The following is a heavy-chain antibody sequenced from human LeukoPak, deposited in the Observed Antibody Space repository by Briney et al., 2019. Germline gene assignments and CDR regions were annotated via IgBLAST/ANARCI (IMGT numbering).Heavy chain of an antibody. CDR3: AKDMEAVVMYYFDY. V-gene: IGHV3-30*02. CDR2: IWYGGSNT. Sequence: GGSLRLSCAASGFTFSTYGVHWVRQAPGKGLEWVAVIWYGGSNTYYADSVKGRFTISRDNSKNTLYLQMNSLRAEDTALYYCAKDMEAVVMYYFDYWGQGTLVTVSS. D-gene: IGHD3-22*01. J-gene: IGHJ4*02. CDR1: GFTFSTYG.